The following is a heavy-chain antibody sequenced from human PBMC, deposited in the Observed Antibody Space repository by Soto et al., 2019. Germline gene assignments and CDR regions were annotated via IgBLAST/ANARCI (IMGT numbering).Heavy chain of an antibody. V-gene: IGHV5-51*01. CDR3: ARQREGXFDS. J-gene: IGHJ3*02. Sequence: GESLKISCKASGYSFTNYWTGWVRQMPGKGLEWMGLIYPGDSDTRYSPSFQGQVTFSADKSISTAYLQWSSLKASDTAMYYCARQREGXFDSWGQGTMVTVSS. CDR1: GYSFTNYW. CDR2: IYPGDSDT.